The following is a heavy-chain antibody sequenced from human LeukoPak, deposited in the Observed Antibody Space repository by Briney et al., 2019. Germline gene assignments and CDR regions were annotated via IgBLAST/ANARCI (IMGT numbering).Heavy chain of an antibody. D-gene: IGHD6-6*01. J-gene: IGHJ3*02. CDR3: ARDVYSSSSYAFDI. V-gene: IGHV4-61*02. CDR1: SGSISSGSYY. CDR2: IYTSGST. Sequence: SETLSLTCTVSSGSISSGSYYWSWIRQPAGKGLEWIGRIYTSGSTNYNPSLKSRVTISVDTSKNQFSLKLSSVTAADTAVYYCARDVYSSSSYAFDIWGQGTMVTVSS.